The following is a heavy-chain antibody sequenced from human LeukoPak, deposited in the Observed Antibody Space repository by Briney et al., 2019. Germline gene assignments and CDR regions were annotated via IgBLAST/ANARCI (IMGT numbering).Heavy chain of an antibody. CDR2: IYYSGST. D-gene: IGHD2-15*01. CDR1: GGSISSGGYY. J-gene: IGHJ5*02. Sequence: SETLSLTCTVSGGSISSGGYYWSWIRQHPGKGLEWIGYIYYSGSTYYNPSLKGRVTISVDTSKNQFSLKLSSVTAADTAVYYCARGQRDRAYCSGGSCSRFDPWGQGTLVTVSS. CDR3: ARGQRDRAYCSGGSCSRFDP. V-gene: IGHV4-31*03.